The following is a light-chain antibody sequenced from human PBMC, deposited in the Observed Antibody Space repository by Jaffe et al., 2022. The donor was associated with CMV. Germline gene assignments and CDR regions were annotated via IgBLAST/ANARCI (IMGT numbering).Light chain of an antibody. Sequence: EIVLTQSPATLSLSPGESATLSCRASQSVTSNLAWYQQKPGQAPRLLIYDASNRATGIPARFSGSGSGTDFTLTINSLAPEDFALYYCQHRSNWPPMYTFGQGTKLEIK. CDR1: QSVTSN. V-gene: IGKV3-11*01. CDR3: QHRSNWPPMYT. J-gene: IGKJ2*01. CDR2: DAS.